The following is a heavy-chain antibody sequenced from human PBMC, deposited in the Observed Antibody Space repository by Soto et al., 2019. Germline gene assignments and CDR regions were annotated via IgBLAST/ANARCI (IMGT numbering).Heavy chain of an antibody. CDR2: IYPGDSDT. D-gene: IGHD6-13*01. V-gene: IGHV5-51*01. CDR3: VRRTDSSSWSHAFDI. J-gene: IGHJ3*02. CDR1: GYSFTSYW. Sequence: GESLKISCKGSGYSFTSYWIGWVRQMPGKGLEWMGIIYPGDSDTRYSPSFQGQVTISADKSISTAYLQWSSLKASDTAMYYCVRRTDSSSWSHAFDIWGQGTMVTVSS.